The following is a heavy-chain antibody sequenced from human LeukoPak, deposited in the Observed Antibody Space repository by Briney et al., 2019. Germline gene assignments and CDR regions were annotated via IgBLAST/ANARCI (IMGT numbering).Heavy chain of an antibody. J-gene: IGHJ4*02. V-gene: IGHV3-9*01. CDR2: ISWNSGSI. CDR1: GFTFSSYD. Sequence: PGGSLRLSCAASGFTFSSYDMHWVRQAPGKGLEWVSGISWNSGSIGYADSVKGRFTISRDNAKNSLYLQMNSLRAEDTALYYCAKDTDGAAAGTTWGHWGQGTLVTVSS. CDR3: AKDTDGAAAGTTWGH. D-gene: IGHD6-13*01.